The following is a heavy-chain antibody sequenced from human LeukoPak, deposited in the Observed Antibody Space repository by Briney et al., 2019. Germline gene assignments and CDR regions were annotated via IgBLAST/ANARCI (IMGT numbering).Heavy chain of an antibody. CDR1: GYTFTGYY. D-gene: IGHD3-9*01. Sequence: GASVKVSCKASGYTFTGYYIHWVRQAPGQGLEWLGWINPNSGGTNYAQKFQGRVTMTRDTSISTAYMELSRLRSDDTAVYYCARDRGYDILTGSDYYYYYYMDVWGKGTTVTISS. CDR2: INPNSGGT. CDR3: ARDRGYDILTGSDYYYYYYMDV. J-gene: IGHJ6*03. V-gene: IGHV1-2*02.